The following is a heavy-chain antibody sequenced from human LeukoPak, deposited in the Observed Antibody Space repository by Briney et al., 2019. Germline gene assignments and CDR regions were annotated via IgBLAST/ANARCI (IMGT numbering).Heavy chain of an antibody. V-gene: IGHV1-2*04. Sequence: GASVKVSCKASGYTFTGYYMHWVRQAPGQGLEWMGWINPNSGGTNYAQKFQGWVTMTRDTSISTAYMELSRLRSDDTAVYYCVRFENWNDPSGYQEYWGQGTLVTVSS. D-gene: IGHD1-1*01. CDR1: GYTFTGYY. CDR3: VRFENWNDPSGYQEY. CDR2: INPNSGGT. J-gene: IGHJ4*02.